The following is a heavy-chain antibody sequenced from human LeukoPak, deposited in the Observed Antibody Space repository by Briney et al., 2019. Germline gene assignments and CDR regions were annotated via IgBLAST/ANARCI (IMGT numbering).Heavy chain of an antibody. CDR2: INHSGST. D-gene: IGHD3-10*01. CDR3: ARGESYYGSGSYYKRSWFDP. J-gene: IGHJ5*02. Sequence: SETLSLTCAVYGGSFSSYYWSWIRQPPGKGLEWIGEINHSGSTNYNPSLKSRVTISVDTSKNQFSLKLSSVTAADTAVYYCARGESYYGSGSYYKRSWFDPWGQGTLVTVSS. CDR1: GGSFSSYY. V-gene: IGHV4-34*01.